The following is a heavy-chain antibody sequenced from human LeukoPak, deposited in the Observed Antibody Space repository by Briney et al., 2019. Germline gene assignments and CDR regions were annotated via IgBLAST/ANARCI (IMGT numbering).Heavy chain of an antibody. CDR3: ARLSPGPDTFDY. D-gene: IGHD5-18*01. Sequence: AGGSLRLSCAASGFTFSSYSMSWVRQAPGKGLEWVSSISSSSSYIYYADSVKGRFTISRDNAKNSLYLQMNSLRAEDTAVYYCARLSPGPDTFDYWGQGTLVTVSS. CDR1: GFTFSSYS. J-gene: IGHJ4*02. V-gene: IGHV3-21*01. CDR2: ISSSSSYI.